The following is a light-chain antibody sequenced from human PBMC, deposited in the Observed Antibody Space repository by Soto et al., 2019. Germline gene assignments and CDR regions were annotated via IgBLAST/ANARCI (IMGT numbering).Light chain of an antibody. CDR2: DTS. V-gene: IGKV3-11*01. CDR1: ETIRGL. CDR3: QQRNNWPIT. Sequence: EIMLTQSPATLSLSAVEIATLSCRASETIRGLLAWYQQRPGQPPRLLIYDTSTRATGIPARFSGSGSGTAFTLPIIGLQPADLGVSYCQQRNNWPITSGQGTILEIK. J-gene: IGKJ5*01.